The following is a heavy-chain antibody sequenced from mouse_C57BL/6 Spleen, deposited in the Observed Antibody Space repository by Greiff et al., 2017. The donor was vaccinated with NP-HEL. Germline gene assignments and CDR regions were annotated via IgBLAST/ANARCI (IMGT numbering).Heavy chain of an antibody. CDR2: IYPGGGYT. V-gene: IGHV1-63*01. Sequence: VQLQQSGAELVRPGTSVMMSCKASGYTFTNYWIGWAKQRPGHGLEWIGDIYPGGGYTNYNEKFKGQATLTADKSSSTAYMQFSSLTSEDSAIYDCARRGYYGGGDYWGQGTTLTVSS. CDR3: ARRGYYGGGDY. J-gene: IGHJ2*01. D-gene: IGHD1-1*01. CDR1: GYTFTNYW.